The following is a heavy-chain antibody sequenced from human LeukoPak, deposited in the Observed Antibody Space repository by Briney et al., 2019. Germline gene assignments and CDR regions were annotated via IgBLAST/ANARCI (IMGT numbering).Heavy chain of an antibody. CDR3: AREVQSMAPGH. CDR1: GYTFSSYA. D-gene: IGHD3-10*01. V-gene: IGHV1-18*01. Sequence: GASVKVSCKASGYTFSSYAISWVRQAPGQGLEWMGWINTYSGSTNYAQELQGRVTMTTDTSTSTAYMELRSLRSDDTAVYYCAREVQSMAPGHWGQGTLVTVSS. J-gene: IGHJ4*02. CDR2: INTYSGST.